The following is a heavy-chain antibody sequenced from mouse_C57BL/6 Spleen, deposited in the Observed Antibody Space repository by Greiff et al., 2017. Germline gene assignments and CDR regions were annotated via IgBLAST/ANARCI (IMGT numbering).Heavy chain of an antibody. CDR3: ARDQDYGSSYYFDY. J-gene: IGHJ2*01. D-gene: IGHD1-1*01. V-gene: IGHV5-16*01. CDR2: INYDGSST. CDR1: GFTFSDYY. Sequence: EVQRVESEGGLVQPGSSMKLSCTASGFTFSDYYMAWVRQVPEKGLEWVANINYDGSSTYYLDSLKSRFIISRDNAKNILYLQMSSLKSEDTATYYCARDQDYGSSYYFDYWGQGTTLTVSS.